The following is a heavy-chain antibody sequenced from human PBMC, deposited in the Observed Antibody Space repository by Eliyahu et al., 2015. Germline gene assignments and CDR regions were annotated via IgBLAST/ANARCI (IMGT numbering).Heavy chain of an antibody. V-gene: IGHV2-5*02. J-gene: IGHJ4*02. CDR2: IYWDDDK. Sequence: QITLKESGLTLVKPTQTLXLTCTFSGFSLSXSGVCVGWIRQPPGKALEWLALIYWDDDKRYSPSLKSRLTITKDTSKNQVVLTMTNMDPVDTATYYCAHKDILTGTVDYWGQGTLVTVSS. D-gene: IGHD3-9*01. CDR1: GFSLSXSGVC. CDR3: AHKDILTGTVDY.